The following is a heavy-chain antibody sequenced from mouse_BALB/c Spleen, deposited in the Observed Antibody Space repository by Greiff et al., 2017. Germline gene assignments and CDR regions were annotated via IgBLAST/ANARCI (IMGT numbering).Heavy chain of an antibody. Sequence: QVQLQQPGAELVKPGAPVKLSCKASGYTFTSYWMNWVKQRPGRGLEWIGRIDPSDSETHYNQKFKDKATLTVDKSSSTAYIQLSSLTSEDSAVYYCARWRRLSGGYCDVWGAGTTVTVSS. D-gene: IGHD3-2*02. V-gene: IGHV1-69*02. CDR2: IDPSDSET. CDR1: GYTFTSYW. CDR3: ARWRRLSGGYCDV. J-gene: IGHJ1*01.